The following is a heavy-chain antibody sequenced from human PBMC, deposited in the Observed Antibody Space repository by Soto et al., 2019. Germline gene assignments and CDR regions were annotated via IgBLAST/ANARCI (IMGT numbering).Heavy chain of an antibody. CDR3: ARGPPYSSGWPIDY. CDR2: MNPNSGNT. CDR1: GYTFTSYD. V-gene: IGHV1-8*01. Sequence: ASVKVSCKASGYTFTSYDINWVRQATGQGLEWMGWMNPNSGNTGYAQKFQGRVTMTRNTSISTAYMELSSLRSEDTAVYYCARGPPYSSGWPIDYWGQGTLVTVSS. J-gene: IGHJ4*02. D-gene: IGHD6-19*01.